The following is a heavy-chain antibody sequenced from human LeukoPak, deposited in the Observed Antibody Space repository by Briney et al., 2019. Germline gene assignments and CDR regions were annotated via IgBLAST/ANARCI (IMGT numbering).Heavy chain of an antibody. Sequence: AGGSLRLSCAASGFTFDDYAMHWVRQAPGKGLEWVSGISWNSGSIGYADSVKGRFTVSRDNAKNSLYLQMNSLRAEDTALYYCAKDQVARGRVFDYWGQGTLVTVSS. CDR3: AKDQVARGRVFDY. J-gene: IGHJ4*02. CDR1: GFTFDDYA. V-gene: IGHV3-9*01. D-gene: IGHD5-12*01. CDR2: ISWNSGSI.